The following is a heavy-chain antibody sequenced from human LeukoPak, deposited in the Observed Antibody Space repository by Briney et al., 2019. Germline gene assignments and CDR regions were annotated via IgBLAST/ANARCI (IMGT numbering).Heavy chain of an antibody. CDR2: INNDGSST. CDR1: GFTLSSYW. D-gene: IGHD6-19*01. CDR3: ARDAVN. V-gene: IGHV3-74*01. Sequence: GSLRLSCAASGFTLSSYWMHWVRQAPGKGLVWVSRINNDGSSTNYADSVKGRFTISRDNAKNTLYLQMNSLRAEDTAVYYCARDAVNWGQGTLVAVSS. J-gene: IGHJ4*02.